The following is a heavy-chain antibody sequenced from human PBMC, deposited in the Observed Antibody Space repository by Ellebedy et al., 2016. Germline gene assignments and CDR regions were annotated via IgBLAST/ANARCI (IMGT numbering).Heavy chain of an antibody. J-gene: IGHJ4*02. D-gene: IGHD4-17*01. Sequence: SGPTLVKPTQTLTLTCTFSGFSLSTRAVVVGWIRQPPGKALECLEFIYGNDDKRYIPSLRSRLTITKDTSKNQVVLTMTDMDPVDTATYYCAQRTTVTAVDYWGQGTLVTVSS. CDR2: IYGNDDK. CDR3: AQRTTVTAVDY. CDR1: GFSLSTRAVV. V-gene: IGHV2-5*01.